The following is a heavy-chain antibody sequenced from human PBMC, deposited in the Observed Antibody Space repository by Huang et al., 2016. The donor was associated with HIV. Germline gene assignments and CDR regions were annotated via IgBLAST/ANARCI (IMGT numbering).Heavy chain of an antibody. CDR2: ITSRST. Sequence: EVQLVESGGGLVKPGGSLRLSCAASGFPLRSHGMIWVRQAPGKGLACVSSITSRSTYYDDSRRGRFTISSDNAKNLLYLQMNSLRAEDTAVYYCAKFLGIGAFDIWGQGTMVTVSS. D-gene: IGHD3-16*01. V-gene: IGHV3-21*01. CDR1: GFPLRSHG. J-gene: IGHJ3*02. CDR3: AKFLGIGAFDI.